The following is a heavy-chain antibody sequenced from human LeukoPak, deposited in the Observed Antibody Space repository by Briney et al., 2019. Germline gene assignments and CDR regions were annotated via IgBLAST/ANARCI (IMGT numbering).Heavy chain of an antibody. D-gene: IGHD1-26*01. CDR2: IKQDASEK. CDR1: GFTFSNYW. Sequence: GGSLRLSCAASGFTFSNYWMTWVRQAPGKGLEWVANIKQDASEKYYVDSVKGRFTISRDNAKNSLCLQVNSLRVEDTAVYYCVRDTGGSGSYPDYWGQGTLVTVSS. V-gene: IGHV3-7*01. J-gene: IGHJ4*02. CDR3: VRDTGGSGSYPDY.